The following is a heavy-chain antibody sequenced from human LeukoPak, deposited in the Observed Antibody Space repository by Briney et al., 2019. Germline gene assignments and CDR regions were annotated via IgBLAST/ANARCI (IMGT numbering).Heavy chain of an antibody. D-gene: IGHD1-26*01. CDR2: IYYSGST. CDR1: GGSISSYY. V-gene: IGHV4-59*01. Sequence: SETLSLTCTVSGGSISSYYWSWIREPPGKGLEWIGYIYYSGSTNYNPSLKSRVTISVDTSKNHFSLNLNSVTAADTALYYCVRHSGSVDAFDLWGQGTMVTVSS. CDR3: VRHSGSVDAFDL. J-gene: IGHJ3*01.